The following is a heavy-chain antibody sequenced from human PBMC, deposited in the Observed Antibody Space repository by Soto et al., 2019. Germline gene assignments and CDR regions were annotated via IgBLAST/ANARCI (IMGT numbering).Heavy chain of an antibody. CDR2: IYHNERT. Sequence: QVQLQESGPGLVKPSGTLSLTCAVSGVSISSSQWWSWVRQPPGKGLEWIGEIYHNERTNYNPSLKSRLTMSLDKSKNQVSLKLSSVTAADTATYYCGRTKDYFYGVDVWGQGTTVPVSS. CDR3: GRTKDYFYGVDV. J-gene: IGHJ6*02. CDR1: GVSISSSQW. V-gene: IGHV4-4*02.